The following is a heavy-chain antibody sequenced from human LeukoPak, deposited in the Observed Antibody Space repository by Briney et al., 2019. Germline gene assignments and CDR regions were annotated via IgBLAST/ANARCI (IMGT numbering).Heavy chain of an antibody. Sequence: GGSLRLSCAASGFTFNRYWIHWVRPAPGKGLEWVANIKGDGSEEYYVDSVKGRFTIPRDNAKNSLYLQMDSLRAEDTAVYYCARDPYTSFFGAFDIWGQGTMVTVSS. CDR1: GFTFNRYW. J-gene: IGHJ3*02. V-gene: IGHV3-7*04. CDR3: ARDPYTSFFGAFDI. CDR2: IKGDGSEE. D-gene: IGHD2-2*01.